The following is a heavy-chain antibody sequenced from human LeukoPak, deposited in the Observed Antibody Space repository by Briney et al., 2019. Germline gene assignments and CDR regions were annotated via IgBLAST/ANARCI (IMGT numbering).Heavy chain of an antibody. Sequence: PGGSLRLSCAASGFTFSSYGMHWVRQAPGKGLEWVAVIWDDGSNKYYADSVKGRFTISRDNSKNTLYLQMNSLRAEDTAVYYCAKDQGLNWFDPWGQGTLVTVSS. J-gene: IGHJ5*02. V-gene: IGHV3-33*06. CDR2: IWDDGSNK. CDR1: GFTFSSYG. CDR3: AKDQGLNWFDP.